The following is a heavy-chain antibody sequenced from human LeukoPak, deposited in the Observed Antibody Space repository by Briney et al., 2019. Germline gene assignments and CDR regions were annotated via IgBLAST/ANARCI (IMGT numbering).Heavy chain of an antibody. CDR1: GFTFDDYA. J-gene: IGHJ4*02. CDR3: AVIHDSSGYYDY. Sequence: GGSLRLSCAASGFTFDDYALHWVRQAPGKALEWVSGISWNSGSIGYADSVKGRFTISRDNAKNSLYLQMNSLRAEDTALYYCAVIHDSSGYYDYWGQGTLVTVSS. CDR2: ISWNSGSI. D-gene: IGHD3-22*01. V-gene: IGHV3-9*01.